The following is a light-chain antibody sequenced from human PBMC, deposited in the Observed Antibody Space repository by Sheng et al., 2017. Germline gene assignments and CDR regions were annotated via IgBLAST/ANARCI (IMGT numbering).Light chain of an antibody. Sequence: DIQMTQSPSTLSASVGDRVTITCRASQSIYNWLAWYQQKPGKAPKLLIYKASNLESGVPSRFSRQCXWDRLHLTISSLQPDDFATYYCQQYNGYPWTFGQGTQVEIK. V-gene: IGKV1-5*03. J-gene: IGKJ1*01. CDR2: KAS. CDR3: QQYNGYPWT. CDR1: QSIYNW.